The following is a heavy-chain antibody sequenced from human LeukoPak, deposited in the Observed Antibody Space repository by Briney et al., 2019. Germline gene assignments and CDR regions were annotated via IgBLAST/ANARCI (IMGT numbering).Heavy chain of an antibody. V-gene: IGHV5-51*01. J-gene: IGHJ6*04. D-gene: IGHD1-26*01. CDR1: GSSFTSYW. CDR3: ARLEGELIPGGMDV. CDR2: IYPGDSDT. Sequence: GGSLEISCKGSGSSFTSYWIGWVRRLPGKGLEWMGIIYPGDSDTRYSPSFQGQVTISADKSISTAYLQWSSLKASDTAMYYCARLEGELIPGGMDVWGKGTTVTVSS.